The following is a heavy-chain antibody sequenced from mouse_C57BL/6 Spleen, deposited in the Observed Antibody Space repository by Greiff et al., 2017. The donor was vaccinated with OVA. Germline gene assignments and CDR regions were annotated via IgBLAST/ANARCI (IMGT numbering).Heavy chain of an antibody. V-gene: IGHV1-19*01. Sequence: EVKLQESGPVLVKPGASVKMSCKASGYTFTDYYMNWVKQSHGKSLEWIGVINPYNGGTSYNQKFKGKATLTVDKSSSTAYMELNSLTSEDSAVYYCARLGDSNYYGSFDYWGQGTTLTVSS. CDR1: GYTFTDYY. J-gene: IGHJ2*01. CDR3: ARLGDSNYYGSFDY. CDR2: INPYNGGT. D-gene: IGHD1-1*01.